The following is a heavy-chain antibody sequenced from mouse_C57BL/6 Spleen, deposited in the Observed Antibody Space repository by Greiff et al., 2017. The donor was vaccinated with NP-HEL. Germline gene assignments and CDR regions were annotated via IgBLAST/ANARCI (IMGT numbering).Heavy chain of an antibody. Sequence: VKLMESGPELVKPGASVKISCKASGYAFSSSWMNWVKQRPGKGLEWIGRIYPGDGDTNYNGKFKGKATLTADKSSSTAYMQLSSLTSEDSAVYFCAREGLPYYFDYWGQGTTLTVSS. D-gene: IGHD2-2*01. V-gene: IGHV1-82*01. CDR3: AREGLPYYFDY. J-gene: IGHJ2*01. CDR2: IYPGDGDT. CDR1: GYAFSSSW.